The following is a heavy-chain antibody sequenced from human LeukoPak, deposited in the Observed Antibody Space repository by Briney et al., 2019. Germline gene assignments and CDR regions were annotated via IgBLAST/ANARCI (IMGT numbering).Heavy chain of an antibody. CDR3: AKHIAARPSYFDY. Sequence: GGSLRLSCAASGFTFSNYAMSWVRQAPGKGLECASVISDSGGSTDYADSVKGRFTSSRDNSKNTLYPQMNSLRAEDTAVYYCAKHIAARPSYFDYWGQGTLVTVSS. D-gene: IGHD6-6*01. CDR1: GFTFSNYA. J-gene: IGHJ4*02. V-gene: IGHV3-23*01. CDR2: ISDSGGST.